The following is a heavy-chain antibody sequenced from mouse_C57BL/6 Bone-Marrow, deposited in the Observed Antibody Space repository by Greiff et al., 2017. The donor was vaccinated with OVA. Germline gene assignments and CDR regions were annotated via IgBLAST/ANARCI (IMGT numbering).Heavy chain of an antibody. J-gene: IGHJ1*03. Sequence: QVQLQQPGAELVKPGASVKLSCKASGYTFTSYWMQWVKQRPGQGLEWIGEIDPSDSYTNYNQKFKGKATLTVDTSSSTAYMQLSSLTTEDSAVYYCARIRRYSYWYFDVWGTGTTVTVSS. D-gene: IGHD1-1*01. CDR1: GYTFTSYW. V-gene: IGHV1-50*01. CDR3: ARIRRYSYWYFDV. CDR2: IDPSDSYT.